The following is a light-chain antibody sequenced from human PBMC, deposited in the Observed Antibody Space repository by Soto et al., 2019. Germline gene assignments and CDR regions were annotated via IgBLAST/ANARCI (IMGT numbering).Light chain of an antibody. CDR1: VLAKKY. CDR3: YSAADNNLV. Sequence: SYELTQPSSVSVSPGQTARITCSGDVLAKKYARWFQQKPGQAPVLIIYKDSERPSGIPERFSDSNSGTTVTLTISGAQVEDEADYYCYSAADNNLVFGGGTKLTVL. CDR2: KDS. V-gene: IGLV3-27*01. J-gene: IGLJ2*01.